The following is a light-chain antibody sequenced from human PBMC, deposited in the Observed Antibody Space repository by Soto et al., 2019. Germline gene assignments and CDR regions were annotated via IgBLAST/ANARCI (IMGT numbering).Light chain of an antibody. CDR3: QQYFSTPLT. CDR1: QSVLYSSKNKNF. Sequence: DIVMTQSPDSLAVSLGERATINCKSSQSVLYSSKNKNFLAWYQQKPGQPPKLLIYWASTRESGVPDRFSAGGSGTYFTLTTSSLQAEDVAVYYCQQYFSTPLTFGGGTKVEIK. CDR2: WAS. V-gene: IGKV4-1*01. J-gene: IGKJ4*01.